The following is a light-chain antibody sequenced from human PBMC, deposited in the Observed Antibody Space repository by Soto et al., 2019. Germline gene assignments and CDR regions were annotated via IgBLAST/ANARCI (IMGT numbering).Light chain of an antibody. J-gene: IGLJ2*01. CDR2: EVN. V-gene: IGLV2-14*01. CDR1: SGDIGGYNY. CDR3: SSYTDRYIWI. Sequence: QSALTQPASVSGSPGQSITISCTGTSGDIGGYNYVTWYQQHPGQAPKLLIYEVNNRPSGVSNRFSASKSGNTASLTISGLQAEDEDDYFCSSYTDRYIWIFGGGTKLTVL.